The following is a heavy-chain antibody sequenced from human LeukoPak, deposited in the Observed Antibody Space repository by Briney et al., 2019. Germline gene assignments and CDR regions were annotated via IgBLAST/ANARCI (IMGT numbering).Heavy chain of an antibody. CDR2: LYSGGGT. CDR1: GFTVSSNS. J-gene: IGHJ4*02. CDR3: AREYCSGGSCYRRQYYFDY. Sequence: GSLRLSCAVSGFTVSSNSMSWVRQAPGKGLEWVSILYSGGGTDYADSVKGRFTISRDNSKNTLYLGMNSLRVEDTAVYYCAREYCSGGSCYRRQYYFDYWGQGTLVTVSS. D-gene: IGHD2-15*01. V-gene: IGHV3-53*01.